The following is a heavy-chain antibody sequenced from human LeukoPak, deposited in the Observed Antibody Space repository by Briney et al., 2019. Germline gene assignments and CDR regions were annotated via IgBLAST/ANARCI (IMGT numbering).Heavy chain of an antibody. Sequence: ASVTVSCLASGYTFTRYYMHLVRQPPGQGLEWMGIINTSGGSTSDAQKFQGRVTMTRDTSTSTVYMELSSLRSEDTAVYYCARDRDVVVPATFDYWGQGTLVTVSS. J-gene: IGHJ4*02. CDR3: ARDRDVVVPATFDY. CDR2: INTSGGST. CDR1: GYTFTRYY. D-gene: IGHD2-2*01. V-gene: IGHV1-46*01.